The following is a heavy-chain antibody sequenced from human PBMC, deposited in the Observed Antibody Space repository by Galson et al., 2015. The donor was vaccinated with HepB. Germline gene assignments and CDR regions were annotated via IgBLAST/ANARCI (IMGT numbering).Heavy chain of an antibody. D-gene: IGHD6-13*01. CDR1: GFTFSTHS. CDR2: ISGSGSYK. J-gene: IGHJ4*02. CDR3: ARVSLGASSNWYYFDY. Sequence: SLRLSCAASGFTFSTHSINWVRQAPGKGLEWVSSISGSGSYKFYGDSVEGRFTVSRDNAKNSLFLQMNSLRAEDTAIYYCARVSLGASSNWYYFDYWGLGTLVTVSS. V-gene: IGHV3-21*01.